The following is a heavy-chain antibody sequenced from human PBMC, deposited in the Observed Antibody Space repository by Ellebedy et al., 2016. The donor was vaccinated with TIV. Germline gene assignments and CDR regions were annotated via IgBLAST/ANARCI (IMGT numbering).Heavy chain of an antibody. CDR3: ATDGSYGDYRSPTHAFVM. CDR1: GFTFHSYW. J-gene: IGHJ3*02. Sequence: GGSLRLSCVASGFTFHSYWMTWVRQAPGKGLEWVANINQDGSDKYYVDSLRGRFPISRDNAKNSVYLQMNSMRGEETAVYYCATDGSYGDYRSPTHAFVMWGQGTLVTVSS. CDR2: INQDGSDK. V-gene: IGHV3-7*01. D-gene: IGHD4-17*01.